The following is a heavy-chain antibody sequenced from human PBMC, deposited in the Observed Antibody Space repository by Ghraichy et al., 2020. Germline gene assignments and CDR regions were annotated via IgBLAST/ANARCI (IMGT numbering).Heavy chain of an antibody. D-gene: IGHD6-25*01. Sequence: SETLSLTCSVSGDSISSSFYYWGWIRQPPGKGLEWIGNIYYSGTTYYNPSLKSRLTMSLDTSNNQISLKLTSVTAEDTARYYCARDRPPSNGWHSFDYWGRGTLVTVSS. V-gene: IGHV4-39*07. CDR1: GDSISSSFYY. CDR2: IYYSGTT. CDR3: ARDRPPSNGWHSFDY. J-gene: IGHJ4*02.